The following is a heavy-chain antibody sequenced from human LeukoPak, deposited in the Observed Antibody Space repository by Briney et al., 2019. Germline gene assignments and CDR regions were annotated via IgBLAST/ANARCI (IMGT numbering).Heavy chain of an antibody. D-gene: IGHD5-18*01. Sequence: GESLKISRKGSGYSFTSYWIGWVRPMPGKGLEWMGIIYPGDSDTRYSPSFQGQVTISADRSSSTAYLQWSSLKASDTAMYYCARWGYSYGFDYWGQGTLVTVSS. CDR2: IYPGDSDT. CDR1: GYSFTSYW. CDR3: ARWGYSYGFDY. V-gene: IGHV5-51*01. J-gene: IGHJ4*02.